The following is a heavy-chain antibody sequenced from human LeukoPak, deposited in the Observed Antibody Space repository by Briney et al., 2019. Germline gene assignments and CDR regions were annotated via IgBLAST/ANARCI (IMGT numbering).Heavy chain of an antibody. J-gene: IGHJ2*01. CDR2: IYYSGST. D-gene: IGHD6-13*01. CDR1: GGSISSYY. Sequence: SETLSLTCTVSGGSISSYYWSWIRQPPGKGLEWIGYIYYSGSTNYNPSLKSRVTISVDTSKNQFSLKLSSVTAADTAVYYCARAVAAAGDPVGYFDLWGRGTLVTVSS. V-gene: IGHV4-59*01. CDR3: ARAVAAAGDPVGYFDL.